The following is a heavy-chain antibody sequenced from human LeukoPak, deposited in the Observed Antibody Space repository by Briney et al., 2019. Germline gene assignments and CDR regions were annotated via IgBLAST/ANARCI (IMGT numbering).Heavy chain of an antibody. CDR2: IKPNSGGT. V-gene: IGHV1-2*02. CDR1: GYAFTGYY. D-gene: IGHD1-26*01. CDR3: ARSRELGADWFDP. J-gene: IGHJ5*02. Sequence: GASVKVSCKASGYAFTGYYMHWVRQAPGQGLEWMGWIKPNSGGTNYAQKFQGRVTMTRDTSISTAYMELSRLRCDDPAVYYCARSRELGADWFDPLGQGTLVTVSS.